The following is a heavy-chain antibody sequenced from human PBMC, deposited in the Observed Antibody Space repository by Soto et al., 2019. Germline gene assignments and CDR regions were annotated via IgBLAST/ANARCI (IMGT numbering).Heavy chain of an antibody. CDR3: AREFVDEYDWRSYRTYVFDI. CDR1: GGSISIYY. J-gene: IGHJ3*02. CDR2: IYYSGST. V-gene: IGHV4-59*01. D-gene: IGHD3-16*02. Sequence: PSGTLALTCTVSGGSISIYYGSWIRQPPGKGLEWIGYIYYSGSTNYNPSLKSRVTISVDTSKNQFSLKLSSVTAADTAVYYCAREFVDEYDWRSYRTYVFDIWRQGTMDTVSS.